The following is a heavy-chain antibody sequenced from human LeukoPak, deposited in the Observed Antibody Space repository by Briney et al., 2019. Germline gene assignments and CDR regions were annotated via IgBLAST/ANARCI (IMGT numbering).Heavy chain of an antibody. D-gene: IGHD3-16*01. J-gene: IGHJ4*02. V-gene: IGHV4-39*01. Sequence: SETLSLTCTVSGDSISSSSSYWGWIRQPPGKGLEWVGSIYFSGNTYYNPSLKSRVTISVDTSQNQFSLRLSSVTAADTALYYCARLGGSRRESYFDYWGQGTLVTVSP. CDR2: IYFSGNT. CDR1: GDSISSSSSY. CDR3: ARLGGSRRESYFDY.